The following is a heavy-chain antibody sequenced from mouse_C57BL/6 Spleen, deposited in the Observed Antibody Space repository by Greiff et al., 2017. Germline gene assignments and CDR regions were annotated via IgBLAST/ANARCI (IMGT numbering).Heavy chain of an antibody. J-gene: IGHJ2*01. Sequence: EVKLQESGGGLVKPGGSLKLSCAASGFTFSDYGMHWVRQAPEKGLEWVAYISSGSSTIYYADTVKGRFTISRDNAKNTLFLQMTSLRSEDTAMYYCAREGSYYDYERLDYWGQGTTLTVSS. D-gene: IGHD2-4*01. V-gene: IGHV5-17*01. CDR1: GFTFSDYG. CDR3: AREGSYYDYERLDY. CDR2: ISSGSSTI.